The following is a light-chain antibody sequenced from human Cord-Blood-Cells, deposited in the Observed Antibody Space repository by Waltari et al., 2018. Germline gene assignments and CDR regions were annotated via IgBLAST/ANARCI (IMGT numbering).Light chain of an antibody. CDR2: AAS. J-gene: IGKJ4*01. V-gene: IGKV1-9*01. CDR3: HQHNSYPLT. Sequence: IQLTQSPSSLSASVGDIVTITCRASQGISSYLALYQQKPDKAPKLLIYAASTLQSGVPSRCSGSASETDFTLTISILQPEDFASYYCHQHNSYPLTFGGGTKVEIK. CDR1: QGISSY.